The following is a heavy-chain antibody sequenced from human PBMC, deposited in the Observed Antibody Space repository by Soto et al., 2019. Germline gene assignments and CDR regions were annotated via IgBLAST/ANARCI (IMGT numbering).Heavy chain of an antibody. CDR2: LYYSGNT. D-gene: IGHD2-15*01. Sequence: QLQLQESGPGLVKLSETLSLTYTVSGGSISSFNYFWGWIRQPPGKGLEWIGSLYYSGNTYYNPSLQSRVTISVDTSKKQCTLTLRSVTAADTAVYYCARGGGSTFNWFDPWGQGTLVTVSP. CDR1: GGSISSFNYF. V-gene: IGHV4-39*01. CDR3: ARGGGSTFNWFDP. J-gene: IGHJ5*02.